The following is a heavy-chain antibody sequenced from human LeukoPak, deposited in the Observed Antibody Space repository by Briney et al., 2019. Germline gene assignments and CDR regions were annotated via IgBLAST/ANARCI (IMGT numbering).Heavy chain of an antibody. Sequence: GESLKISCKGSGYSFSDCWIGWVRQMPGKGLEWMGIIYPGDSDTRYSPSLQGQVTISADKSISTAHLQWSSLKASDSAMYYCARLDNSGSLGFFDYWGQGTLVTVSS. J-gene: IGHJ4*02. CDR2: IYPGDSDT. V-gene: IGHV5-51*01. CDR3: ARLDNSGSLGFFDY. D-gene: IGHD6-19*01. CDR1: GYSFSDCW.